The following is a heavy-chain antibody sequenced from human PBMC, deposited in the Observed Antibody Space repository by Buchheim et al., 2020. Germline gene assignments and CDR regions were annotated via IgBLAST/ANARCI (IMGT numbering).Heavy chain of an antibody. CDR2: LSGSGGSA. J-gene: IGHJ4*02. Sequence: EVQLLESGGGLVQPGGSLRLSCAASGFTFSSDAMSWVRQATGKGLEWVSALSGSGGSAYYADYVKGRFTISRDNSKNTLYVQMNSLRAEDTAVYYCAPGGQLDYWGQGTL. CDR1: GFTFSSDA. V-gene: IGHV3-23*01. D-gene: IGHD6-13*01. CDR3: APGGQLDY.